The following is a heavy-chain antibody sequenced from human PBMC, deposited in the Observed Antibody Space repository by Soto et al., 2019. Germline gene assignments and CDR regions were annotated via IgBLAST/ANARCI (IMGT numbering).Heavy chain of an antibody. CDR1: GYSFLYYA. Sequence: QVQLVQSGGEVREPGASVKFSCKASGYSFLYYAISWVRQAPGQGREWLGWISPYNANTKYGERVQGRVTITTDTATSTAYLELRSLTSDDTAVYYCAVRGSDTSKGLLGWGQGTLVTVSS. V-gene: IGHV1-18*01. D-gene: IGHD6-19*01. J-gene: IGHJ4*02. CDR3: AVRGSDTSKGLLG. CDR2: ISPYNANT.